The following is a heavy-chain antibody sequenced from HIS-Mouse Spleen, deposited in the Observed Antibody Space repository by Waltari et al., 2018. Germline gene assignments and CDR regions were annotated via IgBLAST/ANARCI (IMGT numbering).Heavy chain of an antibody. Sequence: QVQLQESGPGLVKPSQTLSLTCTVSGGSISSGCSYWSWIRPPPGKGLEWIGYIYYSGSTYYNPSLKSRVTISVDTSKNQFSLKLSSVTAADTAVYYCAREKGYYGSGSYYYYYYGMDVWGQGTTVTVSS. J-gene: IGHJ6*02. CDR2: IYYSGST. D-gene: IGHD3-10*01. CDR3: AREKGYYGSGSYYYYYYGMDV. CDR1: GGSISSGCSY. V-gene: IGHV4-31*03.